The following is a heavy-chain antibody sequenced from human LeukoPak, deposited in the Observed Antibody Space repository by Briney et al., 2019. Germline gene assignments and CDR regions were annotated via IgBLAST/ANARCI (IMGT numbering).Heavy chain of an antibody. CDR3: ARSDCGGDCHLLDC. D-gene: IGHD2-21*02. V-gene: IGHV3-23*01. CDR2: ISGSGGST. J-gene: IGHJ4*02. Sequence: GGSLRLSCAASGFTVSSNYMSWVRQAPGKGLEWVSAISGSGGSTYYADSVKGRFTISRDNSKNTLYLQMNSLRAEDTAVYYCARSDCGGDCHLLDCWGQGTLVIVSS. CDR1: GFTVSSNY.